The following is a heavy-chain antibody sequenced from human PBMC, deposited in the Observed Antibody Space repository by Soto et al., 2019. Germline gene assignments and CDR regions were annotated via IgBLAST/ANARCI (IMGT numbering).Heavy chain of an antibody. Sequence: GGSLRLSCAASGFTFTRYSMNWFRQAPGKGLEWVSSISSTTNYIYYGDSMKGRFTISRDNAKNSLYLEMNSLRAEDTAVYYCARESEDLTSNFDYWGQGTLVTVSS. CDR3: ARESEDLTSNFDY. CDR2: ISSTTNYI. V-gene: IGHV3-21*06. CDR1: GFTFTRYS. J-gene: IGHJ4*02.